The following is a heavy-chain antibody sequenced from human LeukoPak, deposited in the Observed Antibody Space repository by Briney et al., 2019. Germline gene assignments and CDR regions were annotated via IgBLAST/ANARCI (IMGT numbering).Heavy chain of an antibody. CDR1: GGSISSYY. Sequence: PSETLSLTCTVSGGSISSYYWSWIRQPPGKGLEWIGYIYYSGSTNYNPSLKSRVTISVDTSKNQFSLKLSSVTAADTAVYYCARQDVGQWLGFDPWGQGTLVTVSS. D-gene: IGHD6-19*01. J-gene: IGHJ5*02. V-gene: IGHV4-59*08. CDR2: IYYSGST. CDR3: ARQDVGQWLGFDP.